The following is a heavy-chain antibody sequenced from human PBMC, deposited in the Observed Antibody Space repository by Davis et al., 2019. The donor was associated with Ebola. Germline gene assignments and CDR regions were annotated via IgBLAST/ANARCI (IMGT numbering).Heavy chain of an antibody. CDR1: GFSFSSYW. J-gene: IGHJ4*02. Sequence: GGSLRLSCAVSGFSFSSYWMTWVRQAPGKGLEWVANIKQDGSEKYYVDSVKGRFTISRDNAKNSLYLQMNSLRAEDTAVYYCARDQDFWSGYYYYFDYWGQGTLVTVSS. D-gene: IGHD3-3*01. CDR2: IKQDGSEK. CDR3: ARDQDFWSGYYYYFDY. V-gene: IGHV3-7*01.